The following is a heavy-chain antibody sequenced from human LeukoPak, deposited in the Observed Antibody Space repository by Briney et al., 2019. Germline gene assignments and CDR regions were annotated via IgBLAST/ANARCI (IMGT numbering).Heavy chain of an antibody. J-gene: IGHJ5*02. CDR1: GGSISSGSYY. CDR3: ARAGSYYYDSSGYYR. Sequence: SETLSHTCTVSGGSISSGSYYWSWIRQPAGKGLEWIGRIYTSGSTNYNPSLKSRVAISVDTSKNQLSLKLSSVTAADTAVYYCARAGSYYYDSSGYYRWGQGTLVTVSS. CDR2: IYTSGST. V-gene: IGHV4-61*02. D-gene: IGHD3-22*01.